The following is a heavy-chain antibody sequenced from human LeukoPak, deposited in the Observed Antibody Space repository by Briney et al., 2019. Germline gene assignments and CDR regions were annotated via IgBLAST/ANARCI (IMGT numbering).Heavy chain of an antibody. J-gene: IGHJ4*02. D-gene: IGHD3-9*01. V-gene: IGHV3-23*01. CDR1: GSIFSDFA. Sequence: QAGGSLRLSCAASGSIFSDFAMSWVRQAPGKGLEWVSGMSASGSHTHSADFVKGRFTISRDNSKNTLYLQMNSLRAEDTAVYYCAVPPYYDILTGDYWGQGTLVTVSS. CDR2: MSASGSHT. CDR3: AVPPYYDILTGDY.